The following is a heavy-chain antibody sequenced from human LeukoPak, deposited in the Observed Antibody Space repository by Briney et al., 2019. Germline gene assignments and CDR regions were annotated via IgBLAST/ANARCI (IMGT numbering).Heavy chain of an antibody. CDR2: INPNSGGT. CDR1: GYTFTGYY. J-gene: IGHJ4*02. CDR3: ARLRIAAVAGTGFDY. V-gene: IGHV1-2*02. D-gene: IGHD6-19*01. Sequence: GASVKVSCKASGYTFTGYYMHWVRQAPGQGLEWMGWINPNSGGTNYAQKFQGRVTMTRDTSISTAYMELSRLRSDDTAVYYCARLRIAAVAGTGFDYWGQGTLVTVSS.